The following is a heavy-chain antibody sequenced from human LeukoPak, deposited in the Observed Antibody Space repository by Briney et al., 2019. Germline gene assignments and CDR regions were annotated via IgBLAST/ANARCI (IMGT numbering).Heavy chain of an antibody. CDR3: ASVRRGFGESSKYYSYYYMDV. CDR2: INHSGTT. D-gene: IGHD3-10*01. Sequence: SETLSLTCTVSGGSISSSRYYWGWIRQPPGKRLEWIGEINHSGTTNYNSSLKSRVTISVDTSKNQFSLKLSAVTAADTAVYYCASVRRGFGESSKYYSYYYMDVWGNGTTVTISS. V-gene: IGHV4-39*01. CDR1: GGSISSSRYY. J-gene: IGHJ6*03.